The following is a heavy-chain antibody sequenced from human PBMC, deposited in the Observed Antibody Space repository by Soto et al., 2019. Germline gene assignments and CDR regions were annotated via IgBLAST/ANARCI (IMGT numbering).Heavy chain of an antibody. D-gene: IGHD3-10*01. J-gene: IGHJ4*02. V-gene: IGHV4-34*01. CDR1: GGSFSGYY. CDR3: ARGRVSMVRGVRRGYFDY. CDR2: INHSGST. Sequence: ASETLSLTCAVYGGSFSGYYWSWIRQPPGKGLEWIGEINHSGSTNYNPSLKSRVTISVDTSKNQFSLKLSSVTAADTAVYYCARGRVSMVRGVRRGYFDYWGQGTLVTVSS.